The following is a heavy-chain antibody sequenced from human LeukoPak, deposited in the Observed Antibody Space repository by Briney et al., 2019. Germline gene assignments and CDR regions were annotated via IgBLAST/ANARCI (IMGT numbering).Heavy chain of an antibody. CDR3: ARDDRSYYDSSGPSENAFDI. V-gene: IGHV3-15*01. D-gene: IGHD3-22*01. J-gene: IGHJ3*02. Sequence: GGSLRLSCAASGFTFSNAWMSWVRQAPGKGLEWVGRIKSKTDGGTTDYAAPVKGRFTISRDDSKNTLYLQMNSLKTEDTAVYYCARDDRSYYDSSGPSENAFDIWGQGTMVTVSS. CDR2: IKSKTDGGTT. CDR1: GFTFSNAW.